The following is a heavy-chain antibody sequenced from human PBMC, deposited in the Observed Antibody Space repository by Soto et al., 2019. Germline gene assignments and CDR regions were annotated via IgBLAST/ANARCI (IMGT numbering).Heavy chain of an antibody. CDR1: GFNVNSDY. J-gene: IGHJ4*02. CDR2: IYSGETT. D-gene: IGHD2-21*02. V-gene: IGHV3-53*01. CDR3: TRDGRGLGRLSLFEY. Sequence: VGSLRLSCAASGFNVNSDYMNWVRQTPGKGLERVASIYSGETTYYADSVRGRFTISSDKSKNTLYFQLSSLRIEDTAVYYCTRDGRGLGRLSLFEYWGQGVLVTVSS.